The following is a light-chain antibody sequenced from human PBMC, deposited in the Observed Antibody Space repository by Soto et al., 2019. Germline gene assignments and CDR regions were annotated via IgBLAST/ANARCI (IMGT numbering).Light chain of an antibody. J-gene: IGKJ2*01. V-gene: IGKV3-15*01. CDR2: GAS. CDR1: QTVRTN. CDR3: QQYNGWPAVYT. Sequence: EIVMTQSPATLSVSPGERATLSCWASQTVRTNLAWYQQKPGQAPRRLIYGASTRATGVPARFSGSGSGTEFTLTGNGLQAEDVASCFCQQYNGWPAVYTFGQGTKLEIK.